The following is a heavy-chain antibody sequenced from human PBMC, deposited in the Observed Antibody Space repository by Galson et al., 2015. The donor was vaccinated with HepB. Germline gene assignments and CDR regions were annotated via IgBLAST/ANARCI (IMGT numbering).Heavy chain of an antibody. CDR1: GYSFTSYW. J-gene: IGHJ6*02. D-gene: IGHD5-12*01. V-gene: IGHV5-51*01. CDR2: IYPGDSDT. Sequence: QSGAEVKKPGESLKISCKGSGYSFTSYWIGWVRQMPRKGLEWMGIIYPGDSDTRYSPSFQGQVTISADKSISTAYLQWSSLKASDTAMYYCARRRKIRDSGYDTWGMDVWGQGTTVTVSS. CDR3: ARRRKIRDSGYDTWGMDV.